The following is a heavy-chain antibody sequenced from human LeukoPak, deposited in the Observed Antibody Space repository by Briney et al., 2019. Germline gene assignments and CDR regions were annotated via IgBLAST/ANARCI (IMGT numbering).Heavy chain of an antibody. Sequence: PGGSLRLSCAASGFIFSNFAMHWVRQAPGKGLEWVALISYDGSHTYYADSMKGRFTISRDNSKNVLYLQMTSLRGEDSAVYYCAREEQELVRDYNYYMDVWGKGTTVTVSS. CDR2: ISYDGSHT. J-gene: IGHJ6*03. CDR3: AREEQELVRDYNYYMDV. D-gene: IGHD6-13*01. V-gene: IGHV3-30*01. CDR1: GFIFSNFA.